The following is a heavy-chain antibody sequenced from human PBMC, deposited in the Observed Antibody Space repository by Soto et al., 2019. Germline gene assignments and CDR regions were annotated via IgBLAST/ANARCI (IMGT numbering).Heavy chain of an antibody. CDR2: MYYSGST. Sequence: SEALSVTGTVAGGAVSSGGYYWSWIREHPGKGLGWIGDMYYSGSTYYNPSLHRRVTIAVDTSQNQFSQKLSSVTAADTHVYHCARDGRDGIAARPASMEVWGQGTTVTVCS. CDR3: ARDGRDGIAARPASMEV. CDR1: GGAVSSGGYY. J-gene: IGHJ6*02. V-gene: IGHV4-31*03. D-gene: IGHD6-6*01.